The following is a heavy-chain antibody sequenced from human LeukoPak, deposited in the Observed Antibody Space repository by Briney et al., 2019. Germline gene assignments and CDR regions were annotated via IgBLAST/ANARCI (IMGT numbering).Heavy chain of an antibody. J-gene: IGHJ6*03. CDR2: ISWDGGST. V-gene: IGHV3-43*01. CDR3: ARDLGGDWYYDFWSGHLPYYYYMDV. Sequence: GGSLRLSCAASGFTFDDYTMHWVRQAPGKGLEWVSLISWDGGSTYYADSVKGRFTISRDNAKNSLYLQMNSLRAEDTAVYYCARDLGGDWYYDFWSGHLPYYYYMDVWGKGTTVTVSS. CDR1: GFTFDDYT. D-gene: IGHD3-3*01.